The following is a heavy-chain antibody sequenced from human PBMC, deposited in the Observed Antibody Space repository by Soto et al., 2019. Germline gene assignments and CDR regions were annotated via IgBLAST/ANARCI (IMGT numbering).Heavy chain of an antibody. Sequence: VASVKVSCKASGGTFSSYAISWVRQAPGQGLEWMGGIIPIFGTANYAQKFQGRVTITADESTSTAYMELSSLRSEDTAVYYCARVMRTGYYYYGMDVWGQGTTVTVSS. V-gene: IGHV1-69*13. CDR3: ARVMRTGYYYYGMDV. D-gene: IGHD3-16*01. J-gene: IGHJ6*02. CDR2: IIPIFGTA. CDR1: GGTFSSYA.